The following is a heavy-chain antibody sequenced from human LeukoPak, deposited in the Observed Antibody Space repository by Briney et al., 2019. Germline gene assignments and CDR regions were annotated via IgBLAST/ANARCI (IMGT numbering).Heavy chain of an antibody. CDR1: GFTFSSYA. CDR2: ISGSGGST. CDR3: AKWGAAYDSWSGYLPNWFDP. V-gene: IGHV3-23*01. J-gene: IGHJ5*02. Sequence: GGSLRLFCAASGFTFSSYAMSWVRQAPGKGLEGVSDISGSGGSTYYADSVKGRFTISRDNSKNTLYLQMNRLRAEDTAVSYCAKWGAAYDSWSGYLPNWFDPWGQGTLVTVSS. D-gene: IGHD3-3*01.